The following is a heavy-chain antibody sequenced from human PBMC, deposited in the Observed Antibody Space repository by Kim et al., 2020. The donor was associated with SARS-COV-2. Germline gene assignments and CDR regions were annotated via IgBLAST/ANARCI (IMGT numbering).Heavy chain of an antibody. D-gene: IGHD3-22*01. CDR3: AKIPWSYYDSSGYYLD. V-gene: IGHV3-33*06. J-gene: IGHJ4*02. Sequence: SVKGRFTISRDNSKNTLYLQMNSLRAEDTAVYYCAKIPWSYYDSSGYYLDWGQGTLVTVSS.